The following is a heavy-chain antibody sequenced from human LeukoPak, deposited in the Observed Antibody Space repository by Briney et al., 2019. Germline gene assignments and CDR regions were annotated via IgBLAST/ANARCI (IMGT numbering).Heavy chain of an antibody. CDR3: AKRGPGIAARPGDAFDI. V-gene: IGHV1-69*13. CDR2: IIPIFGTA. J-gene: IGHJ3*02. Sequence: SVKVSCKASGGTFSSYAISWVRQAPGQGLEWMGGIIPIFGTANYAQKFQGRVTITADESTSTAYMELSSLRSEDTAVYYCAKRGPGIAARPGDAFDIWGQGTMVTVSS. D-gene: IGHD6-6*01. CDR1: GGTFSSYA.